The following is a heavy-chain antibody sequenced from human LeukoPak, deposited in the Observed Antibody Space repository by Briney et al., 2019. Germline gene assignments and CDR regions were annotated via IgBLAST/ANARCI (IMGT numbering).Heavy chain of an antibody. Sequence: ASVKVSCKASGYTFTGYYMHWVRQAPAQGLEWVGWINPNSGGTNYAQKFQGRVTMTRDTSISTAYMDLSRLRSDDTAVYYCARGMGVLVPAATWFDPWGQGTLVTVSS. J-gene: IGHJ5*02. CDR2: INPNSGGT. CDR1: GYTFTGYY. D-gene: IGHD2-2*01. V-gene: IGHV1-2*02. CDR3: ARGMGVLVPAATWFDP.